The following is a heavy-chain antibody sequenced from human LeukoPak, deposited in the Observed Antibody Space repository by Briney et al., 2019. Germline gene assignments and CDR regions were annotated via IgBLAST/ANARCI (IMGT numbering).Heavy chain of an antibody. Sequence: GGSLRLSCAASGFTFSSYEMNWVRQAPGKGLEWVSHISSSGSTIYYADSVKGRFTISRDNAKNSLYLQMNSLRAEDTAVYYCAREGGYCSSTSCYFDYWGQGTLVTVSS. J-gene: IGHJ4*02. CDR2: ISSSGSTI. D-gene: IGHD2-2*01. CDR3: AREGGYCSSTSCYFDY. V-gene: IGHV3-48*03. CDR1: GFTFSSYE.